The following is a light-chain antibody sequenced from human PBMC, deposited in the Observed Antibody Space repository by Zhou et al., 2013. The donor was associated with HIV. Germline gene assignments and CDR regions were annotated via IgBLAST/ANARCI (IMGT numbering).Light chain of an antibody. CDR1: QSISNY. CDR3: QQYKSYLT. J-gene: IGKJ1*01. V-gene: IGKV1-39*01. CDR2: AAS. Sequence: DIQMTQSPSSLSASVGDRVTITCRASQSISNYLNWYHQKPGKAPKLLIFAASRLESGVPSTFSGSGSGTDFTLTISSLRPEDFATYYCQQYKSYLTFGQGTKVEMK.